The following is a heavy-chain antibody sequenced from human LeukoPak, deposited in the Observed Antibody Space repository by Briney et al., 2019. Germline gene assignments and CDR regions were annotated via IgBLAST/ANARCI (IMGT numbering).Heavy chain of an antibody. CDR3: ARQGPSEFGSGSYYFDY. CDR1: GGSISSGRYY. CDR2: IYYSGST. V-gene: IGHV4-39*01. J-gene: IGHJ4*02. Sequence: PSETLSLTCTVSGGSISSGRYYWGWIRQPPGKGLEWIGIIYYSGSTYYDRSLKSRVTISVDTPKNQCSLKLSSVTAADTAVYYCARQGPSEFGSGSYYFDYWGEGTLVTVSS. D-gene: IGHD3-10*01.